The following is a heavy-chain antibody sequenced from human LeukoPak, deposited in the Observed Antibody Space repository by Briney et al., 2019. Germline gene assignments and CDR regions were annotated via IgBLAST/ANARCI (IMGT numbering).Heavy chain of an antibody. CDR3: ARGGEYSGYDYYYYYYGIDV. D-gene: IGHD5-12*01. V-gene: IGHV4-30-2*01. Sequence: SETLSLTCAVSGGSISSGGYSWSWIRQPPGKGLEWIGYIYHSGSTYYNPSLKSRVTISVDTSKNQFSLKLSSVTTADTAVYYCARGGEYSGYDYYYYYYGIDVWGQGTTVTVSS. J-gene: IGHJ6*02. CDR2: IYHSGST. CDR1: GGSISSGGYS.